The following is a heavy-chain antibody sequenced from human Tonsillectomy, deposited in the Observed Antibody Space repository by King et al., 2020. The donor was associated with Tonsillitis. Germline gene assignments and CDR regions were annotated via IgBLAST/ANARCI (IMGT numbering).Heavy chain of an antibody. J-gene: IGHJ4*02. CDR3: AKDSNNWSRDY. CDR1: GFTFSNYG. Sequence: VQLVESAGGLVQPGGSLRLSCEASGFTFSNYGMSWVRQAPGKGLEWVSTISPTAANIYYADSVKGRFTISRDNSKNTLYLQMNSLRAEDTAIYYCAKDSNNWSRDYWGLGTLVTVSS. D-gene: IGHD1-1*01. CDR2: ISPTAANI. V-gene: IGHV3-23*04.